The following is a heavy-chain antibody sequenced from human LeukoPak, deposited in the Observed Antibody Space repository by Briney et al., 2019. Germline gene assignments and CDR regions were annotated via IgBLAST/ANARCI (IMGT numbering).Heavy chain of an antibody. D-gene: IGHD3-22*01. Sequence: GGSLRLSCAASGFTFSSYGMHWVRQAPGKGLEWVAFIRYDGTNKYYAESVKGRFTISRDKSKNTLYVQMNSLRAEDTAVYYCAKGNYYDSSAYNWFDPWGQGTLVTVSS. V-gene: IGHV3-30*02. CDR2: IRYDGTNK. CDR1: GFTFSSYG. J-gene: IGHJ5*02. CDR3: AKGNYYDSSAYNWFDP.